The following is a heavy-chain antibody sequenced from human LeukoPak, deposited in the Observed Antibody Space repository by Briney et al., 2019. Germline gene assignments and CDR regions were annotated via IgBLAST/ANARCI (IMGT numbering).Heavy chain of an antibody. J-gene: IGHJ2*01. CDR3: ARDYEQSGSGYWYFDL. CDR1: GYTFTSYY. D-gene: IGHD3-10*01. V-gene: IGHV1-46*01. Sequence: ASVKVSCKASGYTFTSYYMHWVRQAPGQGLEWMGIINPSGGSTSYAQKFQGRVTMTRDTSTSTVYMELSSLRSEDTAVYYCARDYEQSGSGYWYFDLWGRGTLVTVSS. CDR2: INPSGGST.